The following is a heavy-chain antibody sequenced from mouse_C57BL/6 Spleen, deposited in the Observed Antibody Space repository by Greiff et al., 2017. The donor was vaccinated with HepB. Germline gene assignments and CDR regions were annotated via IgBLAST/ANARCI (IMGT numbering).Heavy chain of an antibody. V-gene: IGHV5-9-1*02. CDR2: ISSGGDYI. D-gene: IGHD1-1*01. CDR1: GFTFSSYA. CDR3: TRDYYGSRTFDV. J-gene: IGHJ1*03. Sequence: EVHLVESGEGLVKPGGSLKLSCAASGFTFSSYAMSWVRQTPEKRLEWVAYISSGGDYIYYADTVKGRFTISRDNARNTLYLQMSSLKSEDTAMYYCTRDYYGSRTFDVWGTGTTVTVSS.